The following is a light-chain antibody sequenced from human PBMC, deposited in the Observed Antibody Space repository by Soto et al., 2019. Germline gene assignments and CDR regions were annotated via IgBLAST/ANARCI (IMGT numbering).Light chain of an antibody. CDR3: QQYVTSAIT. V-gene: IGKV3-20*01. CDR2: GAS. Sequence: EIVLTQSPGTLSLSPGERATLSCRASQSVSSSYLAWYQQKPGQAPRLLIYGASSRATGIPGRFSGSGSGTDFTLTISRLEPEDFALYYCQQYVTSAITFGQGTRLEIK. CDR1: QSVSSSY. J-gene: IGKJ5*01.